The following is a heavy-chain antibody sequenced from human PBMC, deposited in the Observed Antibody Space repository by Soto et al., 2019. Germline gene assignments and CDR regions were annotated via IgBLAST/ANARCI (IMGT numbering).Heavy chain of an antibody. CDR1: GGSISNYY. J-gene: IGHJ4*03. Sequence: SETLSLTCTVSGGSISNYYWSWIRQPPGKGLEWIGNIHNSGSTNYNPSFKSRVTMSGDTSRNQISLHLNSVTAADTAVYYCARHDGPRGSTWYAQGHLWGQGTLVTVSS. V-gene: IGHV4-59*08. CDR2: IHNSGST. CDR3: ARHDGPRGSTWYAQGHL. D-gene: IGHD6-13*01.